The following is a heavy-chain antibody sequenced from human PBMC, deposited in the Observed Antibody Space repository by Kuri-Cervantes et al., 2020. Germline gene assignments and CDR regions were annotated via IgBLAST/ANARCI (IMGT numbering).Heavy chain of an antibody. D-gene: IGHD3-10*01. CDR2: IKQDGSEK. CDR3: ARRQGAVRITMVRGVTRQYYFDY. Sequence: GESLKISCAASGFTFSSYWMSWVRQAPGKGLEWVANIKQDGSEKYYVDSVKGRFTISRDNAKNSLYLQMNSLRAEDTAVYYCARRQGAVRITMVRGVTRQYYFDYWGQGTLVTVSS. V-gene: IGHV3-7*01. J-gene: IGHJ4*02. CDR1: GFTFSSYW.